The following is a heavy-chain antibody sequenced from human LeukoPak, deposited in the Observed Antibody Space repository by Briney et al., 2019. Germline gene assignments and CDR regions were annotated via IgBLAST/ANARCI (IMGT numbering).Heavy chain of an antibody. CDR3: AKGLPGYRYAYHDY. V-gene: IGHV3-23*01. CDR2: ISGSGGST. CDR1: GSTFSSYA. Sequence: GGSLRLSCAASGSTFSSYAMSWVRQAPGKWLEWVSAISGSGGSTYYADSVKGRFTISRDNSKNTLYLQMNSLRAEDTAVYYCAKGLPGYRYAYHDYWGQGTLVTVSS. J-gene: IGHJ4*02. D-gene: IGHD5-18*01.